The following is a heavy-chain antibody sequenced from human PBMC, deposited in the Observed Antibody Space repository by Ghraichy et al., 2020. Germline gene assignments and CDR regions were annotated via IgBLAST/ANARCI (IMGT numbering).Heavy chain of an antibody. CDR2: INHSGST. J-gene: IGHJ6*02. CDR1: GGSFSGYY. CDR3: ARGGIRGYYYYGMDV. D-gene: IGHD5-18*01. Sequence: SQTLSLTCAVYGGSFSGYYWSWIRQPPGKGLEWIGEINHSGSTNYNPSLKSRVTISVDTSKNQFSLKLSSVTAADTAVYYCARGGIRGYYYYGMDVWGQGTTVTVSS. V-gene: IGHV4-34*01.